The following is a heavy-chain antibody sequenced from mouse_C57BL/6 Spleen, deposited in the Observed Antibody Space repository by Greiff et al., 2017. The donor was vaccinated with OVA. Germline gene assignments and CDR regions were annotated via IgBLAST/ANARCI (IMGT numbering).Heavy chain of an antibody. CDR3: ERFDYYAMDY. CDR1: GYAFSSYW. J-gene: IGHJ4*01. CDR2: IYPGDGDT. Sequence: VQLVESGAELVKPGASVKISCKASGYAFSSYWLNWVKQRPGKGLEWIGQIYPGDGDTNSTGKFKGKATLTADKSSSTAYMQLSSLTSEDSAVYFCERFDYYAMDYWGQGTSVTVSS. V-gene: IGHV1-80*01.